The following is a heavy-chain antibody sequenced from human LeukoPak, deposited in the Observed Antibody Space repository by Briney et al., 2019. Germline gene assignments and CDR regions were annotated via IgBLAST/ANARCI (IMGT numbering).Heavy chain of an antibody. CDR1: GGSISGTYY. V-gene: IGHV4-59*08. D-gene: IGHD3-16*01. CDR3: ARRWFYDKRAFDA. CDR2: IYYTGTT. Sequence: SETLSLTCTVSGGSISGTYYWSWIRQPRGKGLEWIGYIYYTGTTDSNPSLKSRVTISLDTSKNQFSLNLSSVTAADTAVYYCARRWFYDKRAFDAWGQGTMVTVSS. J-gene: IGHJ3*01.